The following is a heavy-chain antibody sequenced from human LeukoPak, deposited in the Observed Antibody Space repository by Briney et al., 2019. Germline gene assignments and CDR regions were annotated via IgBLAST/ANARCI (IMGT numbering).Heavy chain of an antibody. J-gene: IGHJ5*01. V-gene: IGHV1-69*13. Sequence: SVKVSCKASGGTFSSYAISWVRQAPGQGLEWMGGIIPIFGTANYAQKFQGRVTITADESTSTAYMELSSLRSEDTAVYYCARNRKNYGHPGKNWFDPWGQGTLVTVSS. CDR3: ARNRKNYGHPGKNWFDP. CDR1: GGTFSSYA. D-gene: IGHD3-10*01. CDR2: IIPIFGTA.